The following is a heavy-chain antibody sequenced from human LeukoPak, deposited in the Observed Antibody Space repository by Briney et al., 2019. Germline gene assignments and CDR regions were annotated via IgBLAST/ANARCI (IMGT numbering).Heavy chain of an antibody. D-gene: IGHD2-2*01. CDR3: AKDRASGGYCSSTSCYKGYYFDY. CDR2: ISYDATNK. CDR1: GFVFRNYA. J-gene: IGHJ4*02. V-gene: IGHV3-30-3*01. Sequence: GGSLRLSCAASGFVFRNYAMHWVRQPPGKGLEWVAVISYDATNKFYADSVKGRFTISRDNSKNTLYLQMNSLRAEDTAVYYCAKDRASGGYCSSTSCYKGYYFDYWGQGTLVTVSS.